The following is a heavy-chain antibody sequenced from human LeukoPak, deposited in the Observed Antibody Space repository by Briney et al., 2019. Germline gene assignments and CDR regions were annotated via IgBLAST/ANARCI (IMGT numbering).Heavy chain of an antibody. D-gene: IGHD1-1*01. Sequence: ASVKVSCKASGYTFTTYGICWVRQAPGQGLEWMGWISASTGHTKYAQNLQGRVTMTTDTSTSTAYMELRSLRSDDTAVYYCARGPVLYYYYYMDVWGKGTTVTVSS. CDR3: ARGPVLYYYYYMDV. CDR2: ISASTGHT. J-gene: IGHJ6*03. V-gene: IGHV1-18*01. CDR1: GYTFTTYG.